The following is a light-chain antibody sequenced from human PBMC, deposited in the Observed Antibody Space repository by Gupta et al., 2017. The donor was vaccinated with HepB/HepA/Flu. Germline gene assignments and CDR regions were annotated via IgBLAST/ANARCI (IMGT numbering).Light chain of an antibody. CDR1: NSNTGSNL. V-gene: IGLV1-44*01. CDR3: ESEDDNLTCTIWV. J-gene: IGLJ3*02. CDR2: SNN. Sequence: SVLTQQPSASAPPGQRVTISCSRCNSNTGSNLLSCDQPVPGSSPKPLIYSNNQRPPGVPDRSSGSCSVASASLAIIGLPSDEEADYYCESEDDNLTCTIWVFGGGTKMTVL.